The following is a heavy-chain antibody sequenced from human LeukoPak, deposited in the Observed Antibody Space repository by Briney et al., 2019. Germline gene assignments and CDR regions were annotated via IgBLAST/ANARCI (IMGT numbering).Heavy chain of an antibody. Sequence: PGGSLRLSCSAPGFIFSTYNMNWVRQAPGKGMEWVSYISSSSNTIYYADSVRGRFTISRDNSKNTLYLQMGSLRAEDMAVYYCARSTRGTPIAAARDGMDVWGQGTTVTVSS. D-gene: IGHD6-13*01. V-gene: IGHV3-48*01. CDR3: ARSTRGTPIAAARDGMDV. CDR1: GFIFSTYN. CDR2: ISSSSNTI. J-gene: IGHJ6*02.